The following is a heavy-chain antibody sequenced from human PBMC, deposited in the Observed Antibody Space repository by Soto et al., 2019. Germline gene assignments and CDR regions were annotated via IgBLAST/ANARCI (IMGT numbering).Heavy chain of an antibody. CDR1: GGTFSSYT. CDR3: ARDYGDPNWFDQ. D-gene: IGHD2-21*02. J-gene: IGHJ5*02. V-gene: IGHV1-69*08. Sequence: QVQLVQSGAEVKKPGSSVKVSCKASGGTFSSYTISWVRQAPGQGLEWMGRIIPILGIANYAQKFQGRVTITADKSTITAYMALSSLRSEDTAVYYCARDYGDPNWFDQWGQGTLVTVSS. CDR2: IIPILGIA.